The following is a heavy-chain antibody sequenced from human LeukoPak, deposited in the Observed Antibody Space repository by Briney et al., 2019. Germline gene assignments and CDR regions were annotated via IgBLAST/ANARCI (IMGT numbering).Heavy chain of an antibody. D-gene: IGHD3-22*01. CDR2: IYYSGST. Sequence: SETLSLTCTVSGASISSSSYYWGWIRQPPGKGLEWIGSIYYSGSTYYNPSLKSRVTISIDTAKNQFSLELSSVTAADTAVYYCARENMFYRDSRGYYLSYYFVYWGQGTLVTVSS. J-gene: IGHJ4*02. V-gene: IGHV4-39*07. CDR3: ARENMFYRDSRGYYLSYYFVY. CDR1: GASISSSSYY.